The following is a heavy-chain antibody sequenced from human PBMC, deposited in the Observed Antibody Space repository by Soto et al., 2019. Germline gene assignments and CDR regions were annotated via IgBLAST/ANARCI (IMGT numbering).Heavy chain of an antibody. J-gene: IGHJ5*02. CDR3: ARDRAAGIFRWYNWFDP. D-gene: IGHD6-13*01. CDR1: GDSVSSNSAA. V-gene: IGHV6-1*01. Sequence: PSQTLSLTCAISGDSVSSNSAAWNWIRQSPSRGLEWLGRTYYRSKWYNDYAASVKSRITINPDTSKNQFSLQLNSVTPEDTAVYYCARDRAAGIFRWYNWFDPWGQGTLVTVSS. CDR2: TYYRSKWYN.